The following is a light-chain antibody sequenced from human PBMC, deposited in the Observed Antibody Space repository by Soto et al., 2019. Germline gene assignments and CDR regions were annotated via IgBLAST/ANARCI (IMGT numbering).Light chain of an antibody. CDR1: SSDVGYYNR. Sequence: QAVVTQPPSVSGSPGQSVTISCTGTSSDVGYYNRVSWYQQPPGSAPKLLIYEVSNRPSGVPDRFSGSKSGNTASLTISGLQAEDEADYYCSLYTSSTFYVFGTGTKLTVL. V-gene: IGLV2-18*01. CDR3: SLYTSSTFYV. J-gene: IGLJ1*01. CDR2: EVS.